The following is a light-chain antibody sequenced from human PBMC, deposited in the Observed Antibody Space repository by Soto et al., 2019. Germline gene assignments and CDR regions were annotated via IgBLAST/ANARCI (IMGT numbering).Light chain of an antibody. V-gene: IGLV3-21*04. CDR3: QVCDSSSNQPV. Sequence: SYELTQSPSVSVAPGQTARLSCGGNNIGSKSVHWYQQRPGQAPVLVIKYDGDRPSGIPERFSGSNSGNTATLIISRVEAGDEADYYCQVCDSSSNQPVFGGGTKLTVL. J-gene: IGLJ2*01. CDR2: YDG. CDR1: NIGSKS.